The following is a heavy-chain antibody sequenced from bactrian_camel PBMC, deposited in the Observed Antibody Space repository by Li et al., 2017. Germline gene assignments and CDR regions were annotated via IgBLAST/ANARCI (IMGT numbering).Heavy chain of an antibody. J-gene: IGHJ4*01. Sequence: HVQLVESGGGSVQAGGSLRLSCAASGFTFDDHDMGWFRQAHGNGCELVSTISSDRTTYYADSVKGRFTISRDNAKEMLYLDMNNLKPEDTAMYHCAECAGTGGAYWGQGTQVTVS. CDR1: GFTFDDHD. D-gene: IGHD5*01. CDR2: TISSDRTT. CDR3: AECAGTGGAY. V-gene: IGHV3S63*01.